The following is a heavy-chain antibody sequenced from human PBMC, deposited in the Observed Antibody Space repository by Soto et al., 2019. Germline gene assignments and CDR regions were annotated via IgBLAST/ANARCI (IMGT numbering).Heavy chain of an antibody. CDR1: GYTFTGYP. V-gene: IGHV1-3*01. CDR3: ARDWARAEDV. Sequence: XSVKVSCKASGYTFTGYPIHWVRQAPGQGLEWMGWINAGNGDTKYSQKFQGRVTITRDTSASTAYMELSSLRSEDTAVYYCARDWARAEDVWGQGTTVTVSS. J-gene: IGHJ6*02. CDR2: INAGNGDT. D-gene: IGHD7-27*01.